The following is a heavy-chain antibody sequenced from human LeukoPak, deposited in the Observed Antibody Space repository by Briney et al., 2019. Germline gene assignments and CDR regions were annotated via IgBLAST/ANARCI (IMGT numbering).Heavy chain of an antibody. Sequence: PSETLSLTCTVSGGSISSSSYYWGWIRQPPGKGLEWIGSIYYSGSTYYNPSLKSRVTISVGTSKNQFSLKLSSVTAADTAVYYCARMSYYYDSSGYPQGDFDYWGQGTLVTVSS. CDR2: IYYSGST. CDR3: ARMSYYYDSSGYPQGDFDY. V-gene: IGHV4-39*07. J-gene: IGHJ4*02. CDR1: GGSISSSSYY. D-gene: IGHD3-22*01.